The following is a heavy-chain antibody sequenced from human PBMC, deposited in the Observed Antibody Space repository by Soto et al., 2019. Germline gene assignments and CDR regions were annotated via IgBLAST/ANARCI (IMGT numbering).Heavy chain of an antibody. CDR2: ISGGGSST. Sequence: PGGSLRLSCAASGFNFNTYGMHWVRQAPGKGLEWVSAISGGGSSTYYADSVKGRFTLSRDNSKNTLYLQMNSLRAEDTAVYYCAKGTLTSYDSSGYYPDYWGQGTLVTVSS. CDR1: GFNFNTYG. J-gene: IGHJ4*02. V-gene: IGHV3-23*01. D-gene: IGHD3-22*01. CDR3: AKGTLTSYDSSGYYPDY.